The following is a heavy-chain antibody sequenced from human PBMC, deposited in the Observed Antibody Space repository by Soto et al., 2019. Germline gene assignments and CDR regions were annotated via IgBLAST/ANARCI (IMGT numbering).Heavy chain of an antibody. V-gene: IGHV3-30-3*01. D-gene: IGHD5-12*01. CDR1: GFTFSSYA. Sequence: GGSLRLSCAASGFTFSSYAMHWVHQAPGKGLEWVAVISYDGTNKYYADSVKGRFTISRDNSKNTLYLQMNSLRAEDSAVYYCASGMDIVVTSLYWGQGTLVTVSS. J-gene: IGHJ4*02. CDR3: ASGMDIVVTSLY. CDR2: ISYDGTNK.